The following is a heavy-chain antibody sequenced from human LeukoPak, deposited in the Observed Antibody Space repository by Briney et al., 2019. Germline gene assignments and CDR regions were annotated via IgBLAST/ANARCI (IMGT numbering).Heavy chain of an antibody. CDR2: IYYSGST. J-gene: IGHJ4*02. Sequence: SETLSLTCTVSGVSISSSSYYWGWIRQPPGKGLEWIGTIYYSGSTYYNPSLKSRVTISLDTSKNQFSLNLSSLTAADTAVYYCARDYRGTYPPGYFDYWGQGTLVTVSS. CDR1: GVSISSSSYY. D-gene: IGHD3-16*02. V-gene: IGHV4-39*07. CDR3: ARDYRGTYPPGYFDY.